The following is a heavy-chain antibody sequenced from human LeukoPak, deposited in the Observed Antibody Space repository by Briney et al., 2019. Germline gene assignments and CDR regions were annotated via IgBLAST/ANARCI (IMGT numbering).Heavy chain of an antibody. CDR2: IIPIFGTA. CDR3: ARGGYCSSTSCWSNLDY. D-gene: IGHD2-2*01. CDR1: GFTFSSYA. Sequence: PGGSLRLSCAASGFTFSSYAISWVRQAPGQGLEWMGGIIPIFGTANYAQKFQGRVTITADESTSTAYMELSSLRSEDTAVYYCARGGYCSSTSCWSNLDYWGQGTLVTVSS. J-gene: IGHJ4*02. V-gene: IGHV1-69*01.